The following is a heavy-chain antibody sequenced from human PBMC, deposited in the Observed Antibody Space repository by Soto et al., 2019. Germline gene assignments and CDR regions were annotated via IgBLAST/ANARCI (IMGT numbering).Heavy chain of an antibody. D-gene: IGHD5-12*01. Sequence: PGESLKISCKGSGYSFTSYWIGWVRQMPGKGLEWMGIIYPGDSDTRYSPSFQGQVTISADKSISTAYLQWSSLKASDTAMYYCARHQAARWIGYYYGMDVRGQGTTVTVSS. V-gene: IGHV5-51*01. CDR1: GYSFTSYW. CDR3: ARHQAARWIGYYYGMDV. J-gene: IGHJ6*02. CDR2: IYPGDSDT.